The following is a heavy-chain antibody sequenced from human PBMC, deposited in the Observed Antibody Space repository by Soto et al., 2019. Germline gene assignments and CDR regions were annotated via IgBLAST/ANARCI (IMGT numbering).Heavy chain of an antibody. V-gene: IGHV4-59*01. CDR2: IYYSGST. J-gene: IGHJ4*02. CDR3: ARDIKDSSGSYSDY. CDR1: GGSISSYY. D-gene: IGHD6-19*01. Sequence: PSETLSLTCTVSGGSISSYYWSWIRQPPGKGLEWIVYIYYSGSTNYNPSLKSRVTISVDTSKNQFSLKLSSVTAADTAVYYCARDIKDSSGSYSDYWGQGTLVTVSS.